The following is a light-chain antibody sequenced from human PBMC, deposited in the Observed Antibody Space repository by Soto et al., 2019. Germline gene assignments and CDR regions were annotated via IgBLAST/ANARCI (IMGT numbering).Light chain of an antibody. Sequence: SYELTQPPSVSVAPGQTATLTSGGNNIGTKTVQWYQQRPGQAPVLVVSDDSDRPSGIPERFSGSNSGITATLTISRVAAGDEADYYCQVWDGSSNHVIFGGGTKLTVL. CDR1: NIGTKT. CDR2: DDS. V-gene: IGLV3-21*02. CDR3: QVWDGSSNHVI. J-gene: IGLJ2*01.